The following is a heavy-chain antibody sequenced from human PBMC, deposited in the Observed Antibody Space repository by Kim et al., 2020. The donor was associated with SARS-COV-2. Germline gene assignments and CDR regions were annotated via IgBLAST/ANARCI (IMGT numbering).Heavy chain of an antibody. CDR1: GGTFSSYA. V-gene: IGHV1-69*13. D-gene: IGHD2-2*01. CDR2: IIPIFGTA. Sequence: SVKVSCKASGGTFSSYAISWVRQAPGQGLEWMGGIIPIFGTANYAQKFQGRVTITADESTSTAYMELSSLRSEDTAVYYCARRVGWDIVVVPAAMEGDNWCDPWGQGTLVTVSS. CDR3: ARRVGWDIVVVPAAMEGDNWCDP. J-gene: IGHJ5*02.